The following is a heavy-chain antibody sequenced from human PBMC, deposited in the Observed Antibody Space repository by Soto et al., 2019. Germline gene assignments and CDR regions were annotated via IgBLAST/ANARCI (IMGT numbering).Heavy chain of an antibody. CDR1: GYTFTGYY. CDR2: INPNSGGT. CDR3: VRARYSSGGDC. V-gene: IGHV1-2*04. J-gene: IGHJ4*02. Sequence: QVQLVQSGAEVKKPGASVKVSCKAPGYTFTGYYIHWVRQAPGQGLEWMGWINPNSGGTNYAQKFQGWVTMTRETAISTAYMEPGWLIFDDSAVYYCVRARYSSGGDCWGQGTQVTVSS. D-gene: IGHD6-19*01.